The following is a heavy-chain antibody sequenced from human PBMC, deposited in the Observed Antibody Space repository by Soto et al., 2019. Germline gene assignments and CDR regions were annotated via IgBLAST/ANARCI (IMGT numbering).Heavy chain of an antibody. V-gene: IGHV3-33*01. CDR2: IWYDGSNK. D-gene: IGHD3-16*01. CDR3: ARDYDSTFDY. CDR1: GFTFISYG. Sequence: QVQLVESGGGVVQPGRSLRLSCAASGFTFISYGMHWVRQAPGKGLEWVAVIWYDGSNKYFADSVKGRFTISRDNSKNTLFLQMNSLRAEDTAVYYCARDYDSTFDYWGKGTLVTVSS. J-gene: IGHJ4*02.